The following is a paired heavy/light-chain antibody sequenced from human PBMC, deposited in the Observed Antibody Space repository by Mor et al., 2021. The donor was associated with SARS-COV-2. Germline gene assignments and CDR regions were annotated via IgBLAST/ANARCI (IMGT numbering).Light chain of an antibody. Sequence: QSALTQPASVSGSPGQSITISCTGTSSDVGSYILVSWYQQHPGKAPKIIIYEVSNRPSGISNRFSGSKSGNTASLTISGLQTEDEADYHCCSYAGNGAWVFGGGTKVTVL. CDR3: CSYAGNGAWV. CDR2: EVS. CDR1: SSDVGSYIL. J-gene: IGLJ3*02. V-gene: IGLV2-23*02.
Heavy chain of an antibody. J-gene: IGHJ6*02. Sequence: QLRLQESGPGLVKPSETLSLTCTVSSGSISSNSDYWGWIRQPPGQGLEWIGTIYSSGSTFYNPSLRSRVTISVDTSRDQFSLKLSSVTAVDTAVYYCARGRMGVASSGSIYYYYGIDVWGQGTTVIVSS. CDR1: SGSISSNSDY. CDR3: ARGRMGVASSGSIYYYYGIDV. V-gene: IGHV4-39*01. D-gene: IGHD3-10*01. CDR2: IYSSGST.